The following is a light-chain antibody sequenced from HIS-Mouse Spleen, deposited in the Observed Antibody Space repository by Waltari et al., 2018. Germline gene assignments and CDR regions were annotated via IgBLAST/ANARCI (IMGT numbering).Light chain of an antibody. CDR3: YSTDSSGNHRV. J-gene: IGLJ2*01. V-gene: IGLV3-10*01. CDR2: EDS. Sequence: SYELTQPPSVSVSPGHTARITCSGDAMTKKYAYWYQQKTGQAPVLVIYEDSKRPSGSPQRFSGASSGTMATLTISGAQVEDEADYYCYSTDSSGNHRVFGGGTK. CDR1: AMTKKY.